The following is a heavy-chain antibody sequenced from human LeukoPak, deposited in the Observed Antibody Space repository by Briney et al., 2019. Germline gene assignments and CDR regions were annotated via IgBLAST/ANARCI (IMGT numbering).Heavy chain of an antibody. CDR2: IKQDGSEK. J-gene: IGHJ4*02. D-gene: IGHD1-20*01. CDR3: ARGRYNWTF. V-gene: IGHV3-7*01. CDR1: GFTFSSYW. Sequence: GGSLRLSCAASGFTFSSYWMTWVRQAPGKGVEWVSNIKQDGSEKYYVASVKGRFTISRDNAKNSLYLQMSSLRVEDTAVYYCARGRYNWTFWGQGTLVTVSS.